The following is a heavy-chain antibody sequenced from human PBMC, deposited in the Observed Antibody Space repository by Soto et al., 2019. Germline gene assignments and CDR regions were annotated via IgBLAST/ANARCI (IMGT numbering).Heavy chain of an antibody. CDR2: ISSSSSCI. J-gene: IGHJ5*02. D-gene: IGHD3-3*01. CDR3: ARVVYDFHPTRGERYFDP. CDR1: GFTFSSYS. Sequence: EVQLVESGGGLVKPGGSLRLSCAASGFTFSSYSMNWVRQAPGKGLEWVSSISSSSSCIYYADSVKGRFTISRDNAKNSLYLQMNSLRAEDTAVYYCARVVYDFHPTRGERYFDPWGQGTLVTVSS. V-gene: IGHV3-21*01.